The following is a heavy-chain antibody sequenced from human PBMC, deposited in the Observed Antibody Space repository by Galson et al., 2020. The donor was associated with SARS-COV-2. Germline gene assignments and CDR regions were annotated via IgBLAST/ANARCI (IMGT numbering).Heavy chain of an antibody. V-gene: IGHV4-59*01. CDR3: ARDASRGLDP. D-gene: IGHD2-2*01. CDR2: IYYTGST. CDR1: GGSISDYH. J-gene: IGHJ5*02. Sequence: SETLSLTCTLSGGSISDYHWSWIRQPPGKGLEWIGYIYYTGSTTYNPPLKSRVTISIDTSKRQFSLTLSSVTAADTAVYYCARDASRGLDPWGQGTLVTVSS.